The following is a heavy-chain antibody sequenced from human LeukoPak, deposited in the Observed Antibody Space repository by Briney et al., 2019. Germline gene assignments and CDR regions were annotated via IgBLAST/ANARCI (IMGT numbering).Heavy chain of an antibody. Sequence: GGSLRLSCAASGFTFSSYWMSWVRQAPGKGLEWVANIKQDGSEKYYVDSVKGRFTISRDNAKNSLYLQMNSLRAKDTAVYYCARVLSTAMDYYFDYWGQGTLVTVSS. V-gene: IGHV3-7*01. D-gene: IGHD5-18*01. CDR1: GFTFSSYW. CDR2: IKQDGSEK. CDR3: ARVLSTAMDYYFDY. J-gene: IGHJ4*02.